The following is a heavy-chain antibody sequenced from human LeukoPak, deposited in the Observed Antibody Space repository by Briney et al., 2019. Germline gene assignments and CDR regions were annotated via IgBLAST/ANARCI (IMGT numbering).Heavy chain of an antibody. J-gene: IGHJ6*03. CDR2: IYSGGST. CDR1: GFTFSSNY. D-gene: IGHD2-2*01. CDR3: ARVRGSTPPDYYMDV. V-gene: IGHV3-53*01. Sequence: PGGSLRLSCAASGFTFSSNYMSWVRQAPGKGLEWVSVIYSGGSTYYADSVKGRFTISRDNSKNTLYLQMNSLRAEDTAVYYCARVRGSTPPDYYMDVWGKGTTVTVSS.